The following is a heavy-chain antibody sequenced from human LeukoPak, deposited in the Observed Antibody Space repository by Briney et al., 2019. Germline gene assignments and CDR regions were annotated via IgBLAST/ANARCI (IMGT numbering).Heavy chain of an antibody. D-gene: IGHD2-2*01. CDR2: TSYDGSNK. CDR1: GFTFSSYA. CDR3: ARVSTSWEYYFDY. J-gene: IGHJ4*02. V-gene: IGHV3-30*04. Sequence: PGRPLRLSCAASGFTFSSYAMHWVRQAPGKGLEWVAVTSYDGSNKYYADSVKGRFTISRDNSKNTLYLQMNSLRAEDTAVYYCARVSTSWEYYFDYWGQGTLVTVSS.